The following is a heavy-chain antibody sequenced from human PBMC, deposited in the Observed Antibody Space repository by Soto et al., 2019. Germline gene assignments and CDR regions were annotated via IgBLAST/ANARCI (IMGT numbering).Heavy chain of an antibody. D-gene: IGHD6-19*01. J-gene: IGHJ4*02. CDR1: GCSISSSNW. Sequence: SETLSLTCAVSGCSISSSNWWSWVRQPPGKGLEWIGEIYHSGSTNYNPSLKSRVTISVDKSKNQFSLKLSSVTAADTAVYYCAARQGGCYMGTFDYWGQGTLVT. CDR3: AARQGGCYMGTFDY. CDR2: IYHSGST. V-gene: IGHV4-4*02.